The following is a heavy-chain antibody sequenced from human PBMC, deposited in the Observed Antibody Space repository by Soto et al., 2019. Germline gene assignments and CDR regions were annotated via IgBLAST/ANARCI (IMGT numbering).Heavy chain of an antibody. CDR1: GASISSGGDH. D-gene: IGHD3-10*01. CDR3: AGGGDRFDP. CDR2: IFYSGTT. Sequence: QVHLQVSGPRLVEPAQSLVVTCSVSGASISSGGDHWSWIRQPPGKVLEWIGYIFYSGTTRKSPTLESRLTMSVDTSKTRFSLTLTSVTAADTAVYYCAGGGDRFDPWGQGVLVTVSS. V-gene: IGHV4-30-4*01. J-gene: IGHJ5*02.